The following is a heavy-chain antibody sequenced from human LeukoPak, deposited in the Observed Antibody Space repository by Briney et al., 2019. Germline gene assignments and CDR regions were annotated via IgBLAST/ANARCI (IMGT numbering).Heavy chain of an antibody. J-gene: IGHJ4*02. CDR3: ARINNQSKYRNTLDY. Sequence: SETLSLTCAVSGDSISSTNWWTWVRPPPGKGLEWIGEIYHSGSTNYNPSLKSRVTISVDKSKNQFSLKLTSVTAADTAVYHCARINNQSKYRNTLDYWGQGTLVTVSS. CDR1: GDSISSTNW. V-gene: IGHV4-4*02. D-gene: IGHD2/OR15-2a*01. CDR2: IYHSGST.